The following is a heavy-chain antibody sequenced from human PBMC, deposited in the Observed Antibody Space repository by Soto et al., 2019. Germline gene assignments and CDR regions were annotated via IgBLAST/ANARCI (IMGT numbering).Heavy chain of an antibody. Sequence: ASVKVSCKASGYTFTSYDINWVRQATGQGLEWMGWMNPNSGNTGYAQKFQGRVTMTRNTSISTAYMELSSLRSEDTAVYYCARGSGRNTVTTKAHFYDYWGQGTLVTVSS. CDR2: MNPNSGNT. V-gene: IGHV1-8*01. D-gene: IGHD4-17*01. J-gene: IGHJ4*02. CDR3: ARGSGRNTVTTKAHFYDY. CDR1: GYTFTSYD.